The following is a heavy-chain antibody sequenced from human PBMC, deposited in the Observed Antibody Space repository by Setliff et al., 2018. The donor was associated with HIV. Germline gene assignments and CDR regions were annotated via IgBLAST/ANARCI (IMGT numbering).Heavy chain of an antibody. J-gene: IGHJ4*02. D-gene: IGHD6-13*01. CDR2: VYYSGST. V-gene: IGHV4-38-2*02. Sequence: CAVSGYSISSGYYWGWIRQPPGKGLEWIGTVYYSGSTYYNPSLKSRVTILVDTSENQFSLKLSSVTAADTAVYYCARDGYSSSWYVISGSFDYWGQGILVTVSS. CDR1: GYSISSGYY. CDR3: ARDGYSSSWYVISGSFDY.